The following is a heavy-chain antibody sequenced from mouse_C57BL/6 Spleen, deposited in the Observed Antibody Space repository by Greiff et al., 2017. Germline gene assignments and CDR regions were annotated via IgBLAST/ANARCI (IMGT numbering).Heavy chain of an antibody. CDR3: ARRYDYDWYYFDY. Sequence: QVQLQQPGAELVMPGASVKLSCKASGYTFTSYWMHWVKQRPGQGLEWIGEIDPSDSYTNYNQKFKGKSTLTVDKSSSTAYMQLSSLTSEDSAVYDCARRYDYDWYYFDYWGQGTTLTVSS. J-gene: IGHJ2*01. CDR2: IDPSDSYT. CDR1: GYTFTSYW. V-gene: IGHV1-69*01. D-gene: IGHD2-4*01.